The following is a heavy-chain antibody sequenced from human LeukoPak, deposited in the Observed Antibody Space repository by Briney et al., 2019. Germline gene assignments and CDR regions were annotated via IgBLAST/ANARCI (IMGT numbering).Heavy chain of an antibody. V-gene: IGHV4-39*01. Sequence: KPSETLSLTCTVSGVSISSSNSYWGWIHQPPGMGLEWIGSIYYSGNTYYNASLKSQVSISIDTSKNQFSLRLTSVTAADTAVYYCARQTGSGLFILPGGQGTLVTVSS. CDR1: GVSISSSNSY. CDR2: IYYSGNT. CDR3: ARQTGSGLFILP. D-gene: IGHD3/OR15-3a*01. J-gene: IGHJ4*02.